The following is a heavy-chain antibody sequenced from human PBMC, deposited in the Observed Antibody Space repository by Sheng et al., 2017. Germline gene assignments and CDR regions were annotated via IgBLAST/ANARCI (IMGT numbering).Heavy chain of an antibody. J-gene: IGHJ6*02. CDR1: GGSFSGYY. CDR3: ARGDPMTPYYYYYYGMDV. Sequence: QVQLQQWGAGLLKPSETLSLTCAVYGGSFSGYYWSWIRQPPGKGLEWIGEINHSGSTNYNPSLKSRVTISVDTSKNQFSLKLSSVTAADTAVYYCARGDPMTPYYYYYYGMDVWGQGTTVTVSS. V-gene: IGHV4-34*01. CDR2: INHSGST.